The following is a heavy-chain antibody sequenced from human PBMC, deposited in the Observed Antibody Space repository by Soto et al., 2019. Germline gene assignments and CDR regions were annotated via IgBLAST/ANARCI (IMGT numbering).Heavy chain of an antibody. D-gene: IGHD1-20*01. V-gene: IGHV1-69*01. J-gene: IGHJ6*02. CDR2: IIPIFGTA. CDR3: ARTNGNDVLYYYGMDV. Sequence: QVQLVQSGAEVKKPGSSVKVSCKASGGTFSSYAISWVRQAPGQGLEWMGGIIPIFGTANYAQKFQGRVTITADESTRTAYRELSSLRSEDTAVYYCARTNGNDVLYYYGMDVWGQGTTVTVSS. CDR1: GGTFSSYA.